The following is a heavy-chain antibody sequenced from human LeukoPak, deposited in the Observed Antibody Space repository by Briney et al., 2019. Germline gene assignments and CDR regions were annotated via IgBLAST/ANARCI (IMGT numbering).Heavy chain of an antibody. D-gene: IGHD2-2*01. Sequence: ASVKVSCKVSGYTLTELSMHWVRQAPGKGLEWMGGFDPEDGETIYAQKFQGRVTMTEDTSTDTAYMELSSLRSEDTAVYYCAETRGYCSSTSCFYGWFDPWGQGTLVTVSS. CDR1: GYTLTELS. CDR3: AETRGYCSSTSCFYGWFDP. V-gene: IGHV1-24*01. J-gene: IGHJ5*02. CDR2: FDPEDGET.